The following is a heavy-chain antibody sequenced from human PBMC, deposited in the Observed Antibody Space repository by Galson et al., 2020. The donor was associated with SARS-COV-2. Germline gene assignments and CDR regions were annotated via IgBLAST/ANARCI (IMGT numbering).Heavy chain of an antibody. J-gene: IGHJ6*02. D-gene: IGHD3-10*01. CDR2: ISSSGSTI. CDR3: ARDRAYIDLDV. CDR1: GFTFSSYE. Sequence: GGSLRLSCAASGFTFSSYEMNWVRQAPGKGLEWVSYISSSGSTIYYADSVKGRFTISRDNAKNSLYLQMNSLRAEDTAVYYCARDRAYIDLDVWGQGTTVTVSS. V-gene: IGHV3-48*03.